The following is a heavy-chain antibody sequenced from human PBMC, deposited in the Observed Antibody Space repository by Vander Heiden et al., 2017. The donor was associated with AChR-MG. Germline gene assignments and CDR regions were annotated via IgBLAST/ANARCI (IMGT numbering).Heavy chain of an antibody. J-gene: IGHJ4*02. Sequence: QVQLQESGPGLVKPSETLSLTCAVSGYSISSGYYWGWIRQPPGKGLEWIGSIYHSGSTYYNPSLKSRVTISVDTSKNQFSLKLSSVTAADTAVYYCARDHSSGWSFGYWGQGNLVTVSS. CDR3: ARDHSSGWSFGY. CDR2: IYHSGST. CDR1: GYSISSGYY. D-gene: IGHD6-19*01. V-gene: IGHV4-38-2*02.